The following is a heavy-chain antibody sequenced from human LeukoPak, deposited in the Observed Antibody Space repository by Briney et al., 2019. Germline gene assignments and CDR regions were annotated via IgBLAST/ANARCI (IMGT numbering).Heavy chain of an antibody. D-gene: IGHD3-22*01. CDR1: GFTFSSYG. V-gene: IGHV3-30*18. Sequence: GGSLRLSCAASGFTFSSYGMHWVRQAPGKGLEWVAVISYDGSNKYYADSVKGRFTISRDNSKNTLYLQMNSLRAEDTAVYYCAKDPAIYDSSGYFDYWGQGILVTVSS. J-gene: IGHJ4*02. CDR2: ISYDGSNK. CDR3: AKDPAIYDSSGYFDY.